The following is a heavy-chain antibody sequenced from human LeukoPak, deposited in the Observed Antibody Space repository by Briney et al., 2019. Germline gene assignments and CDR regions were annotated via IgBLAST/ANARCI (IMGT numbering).Heavy chain of an antibody. CDR2: IYYSGST. V-gene: IGHV4-59*01. D-gene: IGHD2-2*01. CDR1: GGSISSYY. CDR3: ARVPYCSSTSCYLWCDP. Sequence: SETLSLTCTVSGGSISSYYWSWIRQPPGKGLEWIGYIYYSGSTNYNPSLKSRVTISVDTSKNQFSLKLSSVTAADTAVYYCARVPYCSSTSCYLWCDPWGQGTLVTVSS. J-gene: IGHJ5*02.